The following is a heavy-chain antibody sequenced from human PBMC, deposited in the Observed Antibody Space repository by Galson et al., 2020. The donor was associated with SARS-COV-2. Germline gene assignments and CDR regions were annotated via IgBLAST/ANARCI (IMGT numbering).Heavy chain of an antibody. CDR1: GDSVSNNGAA. V-gene: IGHV6-1*01. CDR3: AREPPSGSYYTYFDY. Sequence: QWYQREARSSETLSLTCAISGDSVSNNGAAWNWIRQSPSRGLEWLGRTYYRSKWYNDFAVSVKSRITINSDTSKNQFSLQLNSVTPEDTAVYYCAREPPSGSYYTYFDYWGQGTLVTVSS. J-gene: IGHJ4*02. D-gene: IGHD1-26*01. CDR2: TYYRSKWYN.